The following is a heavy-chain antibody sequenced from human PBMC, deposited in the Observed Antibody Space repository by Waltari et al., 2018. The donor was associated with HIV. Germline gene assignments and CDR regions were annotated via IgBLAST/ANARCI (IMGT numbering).Heavy chain of an antibody. CDR1: GGSISSGSYY. CDR3: AREALDIGGDY. J-gene: IGHJ4*02. Sequence: QVQLQESGPGLVKPSQTLSLTCTVSGGSISSGSYYWSWIRQPAGKGLEWIGRIYTSGSTNYNPSLKSRVTISVDTSKNQFSLKLSSVTAADTAVYYCAREALDIGGDYWGQGTLVTVSS. CDR2: IYTSGST. V-gene: IGHV4-61*02. D-gene: IGHD2-15*01.